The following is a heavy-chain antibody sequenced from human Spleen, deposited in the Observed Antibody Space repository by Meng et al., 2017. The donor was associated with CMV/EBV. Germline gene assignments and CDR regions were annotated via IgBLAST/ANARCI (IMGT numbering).Heavy chain of an antibody. Sequence: GESLKISCAASGFTFSSYAMHWVRQAPGKGLEWVAVIWYDASHEYYVDSVKGRFTISRDVSKNTLFLQMNSLRAEDTAVYFCARYARKYSYGPLDNWGQGTLVTVSS. CDR3: ARYARKYSYGPLDN. J-gene: IGHJ4*02. V-gene: IGHV3-33*08. D-gene: IGHD5-18*01. CDR2: IWYDASHE. CDR1: GFTFSSYA.